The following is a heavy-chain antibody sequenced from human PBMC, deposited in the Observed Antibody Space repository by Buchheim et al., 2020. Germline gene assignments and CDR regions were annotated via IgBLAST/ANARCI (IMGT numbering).Heavy chain of an antibody. V-gene: IGHV1-46*01. Sequence: QVQLVQSGAEVKKPGASVKVSCKASGYTFTSYYMHWVRQAPGQGLEWMGIINPSGGSTSSAQQFQGRVTMTRDTSTSTVYMELSSLRSEDTAVYYCARDLRARGPISPDCDYWGQGTL. CDR1: GYTFTSYY. J-gene: IGHJ4*02. D-gene: IGHD3-16*01. CDR3: ARDLRARGPISPDCDY. CDR2: INPSGGST.